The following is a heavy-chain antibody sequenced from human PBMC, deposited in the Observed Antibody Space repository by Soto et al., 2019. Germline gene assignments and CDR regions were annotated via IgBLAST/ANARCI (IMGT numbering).Heavy chain of an antibody. V-gene: IGHV3-30*18. D-gene: IGHD3-10*01. Sequence: GGSLRLSCAASGFTFSSYGMHWVRQAPGKGLEWVAVISYDGSNKYYADSVKGRFPISRDNSKNTLYLQMNSLRAEDTAVYYCAKGDGFDYFDYWGQGTLVTVSS. CDR1: GFTFSSYG. CDR3: AKGDGFDYFDY. CDR2: ISYDGSNK. J-gene: IGHJ4*02.